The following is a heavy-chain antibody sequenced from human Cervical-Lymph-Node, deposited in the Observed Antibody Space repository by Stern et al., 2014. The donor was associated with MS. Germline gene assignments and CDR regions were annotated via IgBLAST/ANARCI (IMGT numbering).Heavy chain of an antibody. CDR3: ARDQRGITIFGVVTDYYYLGMDV. V-gene: IGHV1-2*02. D-gene: IGHD3-3*01. J-gene: IGHJ6*02. CDR1: GYIFTGYY. Sequence: QVQLVQSGAEVKKPGASVKVSCKTSGYIFTGYYIHLVRQAPGQGLAWMAWINPNTGGTKYAQKFQGRVTMSRDTSISTAYVELSSLTSDDTAVYYCARDQRGITIFGVVTDYYYLGMDVWGQGTTVTVSS. CDR2: INPNTGGT.